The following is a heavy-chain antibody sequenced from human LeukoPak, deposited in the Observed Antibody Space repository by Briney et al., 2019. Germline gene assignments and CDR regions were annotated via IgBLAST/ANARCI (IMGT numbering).Heavy chain of an antibody. D-gene: IGHD2-21*01. CDR2: ITGNGDST. V-gene: IGHV3-64*01. Sequence: GGSLRLSCAASGFTFSNYPMHWVRQAPGKGLEYVSLITGNGDSTYYANSVKGRFTISRDNSKNTLYLQTGSLRAEDMAVYYCARDFQWAYDYWGQGTLVTVSS. CDR1: GFTFSNYP. CDR3: ARDFQWAYDY. J-gene: IGHJ4*02.